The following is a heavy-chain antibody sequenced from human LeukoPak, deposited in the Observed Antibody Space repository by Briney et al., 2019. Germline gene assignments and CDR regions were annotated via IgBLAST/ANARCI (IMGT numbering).Heavy chain of an antibody. CDR1: GFIFRSYE. J-gene: IGHJ4*02. Sequence: GGSLRLSCAASGFIFRSYEMNWVRQAPGKGLEWVSYISSSGTTIYYADSVKGRFTISRDNAKNSLYLQMNSLRAEDTAVYYYARDRSTVTTWVDYWGQGTLVTVSS. D-gene: IGHD4-17*01. V-gene: IGHV3-48*03. CDR3: ARDRSTVTTWVDY. CDR2: ISSSGTTI.